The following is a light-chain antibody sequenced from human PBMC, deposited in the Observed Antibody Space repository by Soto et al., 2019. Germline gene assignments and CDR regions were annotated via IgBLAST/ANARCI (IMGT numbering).Light chain of an antibody. V-gene: IGKV1-6*01. CDR3: LHDYNLPLT. J-gene: IGKJ5*01. CDR1: QDITNC. Sequence: QVTQNTSSVSAPVGARVTLNCRASQDITNCLAWYQQKPGKAPKLLIYAASNLQRGVPSRFSGSGSGTDFTLTISSLQPEDFATYYCLHDYNLPLTFGQGTRLEIK. CDR2: AAS.